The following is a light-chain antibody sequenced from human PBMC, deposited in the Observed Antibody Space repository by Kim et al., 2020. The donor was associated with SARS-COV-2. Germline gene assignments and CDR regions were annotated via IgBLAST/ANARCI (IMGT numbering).Light chain of an antibody. V-gene: IGKV3-20*01. CDR2: GAS. CDR3: QQYGSSPLT. Sequence: EIVLTQSPGTLSLSPRERATLSCRASQSVSSSYLAWYQQKPGQAPRLLIYGASSRATGIPDRFSGSGSGTDFTLTISRLEPEDFAVYYYQQYGSSPLTFGGGTKVDIK. CDR1: QSVSSSY. J-gene: IGKJ4*01.